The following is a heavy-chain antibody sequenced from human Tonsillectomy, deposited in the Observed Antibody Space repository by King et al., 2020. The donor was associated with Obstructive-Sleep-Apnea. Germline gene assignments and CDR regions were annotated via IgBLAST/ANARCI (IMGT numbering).Heavy chain of an antibody. CDR3: ARDMKDIVATIEDYYYYYGMDV. D-gene: IGHD5-12*01. J-gene: IGHJ6*02. CDR2: IYHSGST. CDR1: GYSISSGYY. Sequence: LQLQESGPGLVKPSETLSLTCTVSGYSISSGYYWGWIRQPPGKGLEWIGSIYHSGSTYYNPSLMSRVTISVDTSQNQFSLKLSSVTAADTAVYDCARDMKDIVATIEDYYYYYGMDVWGQGTTVTVSS. V-gene: IGHV4-38-2*02.